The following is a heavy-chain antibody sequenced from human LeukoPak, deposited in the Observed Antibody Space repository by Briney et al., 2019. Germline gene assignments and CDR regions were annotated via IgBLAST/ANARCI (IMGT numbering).Heavy chain of an antibody. J-gene: IGHJ4*02. D-gene: IGHD6-13*01. CDR2: IWYDGSNK. Sequence: GGSLRLSCAASGFTFSSYGMHWVRQAPGKGLEWVAVIWYDGSNKYYADSVKGRFTISRDQADNTLYLQMNTLRDEDTAVYYCARGPRYSFYWGQGTLVSVSS. CDR3: ARGPRYSFY. CDR1: GFTFSSYG. V-gene: IGHV3-33*01.